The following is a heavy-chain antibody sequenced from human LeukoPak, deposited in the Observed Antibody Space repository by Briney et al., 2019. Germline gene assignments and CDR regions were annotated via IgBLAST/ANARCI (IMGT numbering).Heavy chain of an antibody. CDR3: ARELPSERQSALDL. CDR2: IYSGGST. J-gene: IGHJ1*01. D-gene: IGHD1-1*01. Sequence: PGGSLRLSCAASGFSVSSNYMRWVRQAPGKGLEWVSIIYSGGSTNYGGSVTGRFTISRDDSKNTLYLQMNSLRVDDTAVYYCARELPSERQSALDLWGQGTLVSVSS. CDR1: GFSVSSNY. V-gene: IGHV3-66*01.